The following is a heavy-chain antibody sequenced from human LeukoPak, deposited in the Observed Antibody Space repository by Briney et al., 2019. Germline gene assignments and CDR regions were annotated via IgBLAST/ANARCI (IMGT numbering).Heavy chain of an antibody. CDR1: GGSISSYY. CDR3: ARHGIVGATYLGAFDI. Sequence: ASETLSLTCTVSGGSISSYYWSWIRQPPGKGLEWIGYIYYSGSTNYNPSLKSRVTISVDTSKNQFSLKLSSVTAADTAVYYCARHGIVGATYLGAFDIWGQGTMVTVSS. V-gene: IGHV4-59*08. J-gene: IGHJ3*02. CDR2: IYYSGST. D-gene: IGHD1-26*01.